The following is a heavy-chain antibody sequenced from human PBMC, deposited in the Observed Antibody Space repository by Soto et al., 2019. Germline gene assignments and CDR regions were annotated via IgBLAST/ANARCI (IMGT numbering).Heavy chain of an antibody. Sequence: PRESLTSSCTVSGGSFTRYWIGWVRQMPGKGLEWMGIIYPGDSDTRYSPSFQGQVTISADKSISTAYLQWSSLKASDTAMYYCARLGDCSGGSCYSLSYYGMDVWGQGTTVTVSS. V-gene: IGHV5-51*01. CDR3: ARLGDCSGGSCYSLSYYGMDV. CDR2: IYPGDSDT. CDR1: GGSFTRYW. D-gene: IGHD2-15*01. J-gene: IGHJ6*02.